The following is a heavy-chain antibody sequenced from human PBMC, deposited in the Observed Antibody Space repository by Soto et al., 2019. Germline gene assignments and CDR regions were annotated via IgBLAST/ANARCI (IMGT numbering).Heavy chain of an antibody. V-gene: IGHV1-3*01. CDR2: INAGNGNT. J-gene: IGHJ4*02. Sequence: QVQLVQSGAEVNKPGASVKVSCKASGYTFTSYAMHWVRQAPGQRLEWMGWINAGNGNTKYSQKFQGRVTITRDTSASTAYMELSSLRSEDTAVYYCGRGGAVAGPPEGYFDYWGQGTLVTVSS. CDR1: GYTFTSYA. CDR3: GRGGAVAGPPEGYFDY. D-gene: IGHD6-19*01.